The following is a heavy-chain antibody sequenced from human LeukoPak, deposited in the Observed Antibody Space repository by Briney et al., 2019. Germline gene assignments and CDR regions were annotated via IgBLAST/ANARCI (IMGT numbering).Heavy chain of an antibody. Sequence: SETLSLTGTFPVGSISISSYYWGWFRHPPGKGLEWMGGIYYSGSTYYNPSLKSRVTISVDTSKNQFSLKLSSVTAADTAVYYCATCEGVAGIGGAFDIWGQGTMVTVSS. CDR3: ATCEGVAGIGGAFDI. CDR1: VGSISISSYY. J-gene: IGHJ3*02. V-gene: IGHV4-39*01. CDR2: IYYSGST. D-gene: IGHD6-19*01.